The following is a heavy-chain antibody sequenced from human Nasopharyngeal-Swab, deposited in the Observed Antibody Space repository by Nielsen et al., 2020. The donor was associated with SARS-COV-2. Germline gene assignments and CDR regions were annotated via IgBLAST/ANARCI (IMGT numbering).Heavy chain of an antibody. D-gene: IGHD3-3*01. V-gene: IGHV1-58*01. J-gene: IGHJ3*02. Sequence: SVKVSCKASGFTFTSSAVQWVRQARGQRLEWIGWIVVGSGNTNYAQKFQGRVTITADKSTSTAYMELSSLRSEDTAVYYCARGDTFFGKGSYDAFDIWGQGTMVTVSS. CDR2: IVVGSGNT. CDR3: ARGDTFFGKGSYDAFDI. CDR1: GFTFTSSA.